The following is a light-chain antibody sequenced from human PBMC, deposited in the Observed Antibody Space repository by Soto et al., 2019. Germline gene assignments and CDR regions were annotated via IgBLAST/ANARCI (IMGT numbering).Light chain of an antibody. CDR3: LQDYNYPYT. J-gene: IGKJ5*01. CDR1: QTISSW. Sequence: DIQMTQSPSTLSGSLEDRVTITCRASQTISSWLAWYQQKPGKAPKLLIYKASTLKSGVPSRFSGSGSGTEFTLTISSLQPDDFATYYCLQDYNYPYTFGQGTRLEIK. CDR2: KAS. V-gene: IGKV1-5*03.